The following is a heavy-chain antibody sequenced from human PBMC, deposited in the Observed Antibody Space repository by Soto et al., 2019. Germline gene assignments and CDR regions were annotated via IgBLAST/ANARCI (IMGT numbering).Heavy chain of an antibody. V-gene: IGHV3-30-3*01. D-gene: IGHD6-13*01. J-gene: IGHJ6*02. Sequence: VQLLESGGGLVQPGGSLRLSCAASGFTFSSYAMHWVRQAPGKGLEWVAVISYDGSNKYYADSVKGRFTISRDNSKNTLYLQMNSLRAEDTAVYYCARDRAIAAAGYYYYGMDVWGQGTTVTVSS. CDR3: ARDRAIAAAGYYYYGMDV. CDR1: GFTFSSYA. CDR2: ISYDGSNK.